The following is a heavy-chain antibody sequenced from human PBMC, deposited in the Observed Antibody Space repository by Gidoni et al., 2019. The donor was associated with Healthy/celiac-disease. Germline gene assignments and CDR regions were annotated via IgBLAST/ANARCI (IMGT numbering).Heavy chain of an antibody. CDR2: TRKKANSYTT. J-gene: IGHJ6*02. D-gene: IGHD2-15*01. Sequence: EVQLVASGGGLVQPGGSLRLSCADSGFTFSDHYMDWVRQAPGKGLEWVGRTRKKANSYTTEYDASVKGGLSISRDDSKNTLYLQMNSLKTEDTAVYYCARDCSGGSCYVNYGMDVWGQGTTVTVSS. CDR1: GFTFSDHY. CDR3: ARDCSGGSCYVNYGMDV. V-gene: IGHV3-72*01.